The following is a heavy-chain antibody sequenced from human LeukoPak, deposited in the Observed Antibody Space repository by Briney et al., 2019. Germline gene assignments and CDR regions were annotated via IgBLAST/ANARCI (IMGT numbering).Heavy chain of an antibody. CDR1: GFTFSRYW. D-gene: IGHD3-3*01. Sequence: GGSLRLSCAASGFTFSRYWMTWVRQAPGKGLEWVASIKQDGSEKYYVDSVKGRFTISRDNAKNSLYLQMNSLRAEDTAVYHCARDRISWGQGTLVTVSS. CDR3: ARDRIS. V-gene: IGHV3-7*01. J-gene: IGHJ5*02. CDR2: IKQDGSEK.